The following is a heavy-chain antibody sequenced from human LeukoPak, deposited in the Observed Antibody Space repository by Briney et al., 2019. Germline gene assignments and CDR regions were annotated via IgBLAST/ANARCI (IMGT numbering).Heavy chain of an antibody. J-gene: IGHJ4*02. D-gene: IGHD2-15*01. CDR2: IYYSGST. V-gene: IGHV4-39*01. Sequence: SETLSLTCTVSGGSISSSSYYWGWIRQPPGKGLEWIGSIYYSGSTYYNPSLKSRVTISVDTSKNQFSLKLSSVTAADTAVYYCARHLVVAAMDYWGQRTLVTVSS. CDR1: GGSISSSSYY. CDR3: ARHLVVAAMDY.